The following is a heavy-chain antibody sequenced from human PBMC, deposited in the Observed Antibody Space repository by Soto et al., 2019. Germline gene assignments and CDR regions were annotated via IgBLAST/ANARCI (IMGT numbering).Heavy chain of an antibody. Sequence: SETLSLTCTVSGGSISSGGYYWSWIRQHPGKGLEWIGYIYYSGSTYYNPSLKSRVTISVDTSKNQFSLKLSSVTAADTAVYYCARTWPETPVFDYWGQGTLVTVSS. CDR1: GGSISSGGYY. CDR2: IYYSGST. V-gene: IGHV4-31*03. CDR3: ARTWPETPVFDY. J-gene: IGHJ4*02.